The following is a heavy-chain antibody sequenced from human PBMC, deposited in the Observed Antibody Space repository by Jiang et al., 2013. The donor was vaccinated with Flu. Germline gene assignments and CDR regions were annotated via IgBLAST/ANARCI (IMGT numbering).Heavy chain of an antibody. D-gene: IGHD3-3*01. V-gene: IGHV1-24*01. CDR1: GYTLTELS. J-gene: IGHJ5*02. Sequence: GAEVKKPGASVKVSCKVSGYTLTELSMHWVRQAPGKGLEWMGGFDPEDGETIYAQKFQGRVTMTEDTSTDTAYMELSSLRSEDTAVYYCATGRIGDFWSGYYNNWFDPWGQGTLVTVSS. CDR2: FDPEDGET. CDR3: ATGRIGDFWSGYYNNWFDP.